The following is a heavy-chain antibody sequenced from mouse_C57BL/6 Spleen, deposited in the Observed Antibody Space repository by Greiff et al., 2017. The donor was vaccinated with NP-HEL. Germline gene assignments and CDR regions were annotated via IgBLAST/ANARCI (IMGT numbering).Heavy chain of an antibody. Sequence: QVQLQQSGAELARPGASVKMSCKASGYTFTSYTMHWVIQRPGQGLEWIGYINPSSGSTKYNQKFKDKATLTADKSSSTAYMQLSSLTSEDSAVYYCARSDYDVAWFAYWGQGTLVTVSA. V-gene: IGHV1-4*01. CDR1: GYTFTSYT. J-gene: IGHJ3*01. D-gene: IGHD2-4*01. CDR3: ARSDYDVAWFAY. CDR2: INPSSGST.